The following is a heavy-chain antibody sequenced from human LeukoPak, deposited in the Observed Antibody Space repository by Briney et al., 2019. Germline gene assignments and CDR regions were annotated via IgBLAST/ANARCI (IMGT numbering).Heavy chain of an antibody. CDR1: SGSISSYF. Sequence: SETLSLTCTVSSGSISSYFWSWIRQPPGKGLEWIGYIYYGGSTNYNPSLKSRVTMSVDTSKNQFSLKLSSVTAADTAVYYCARDKAGGEGLDYWGQGTLVTVSS. D-gene: IGHD3-10*01. CDR2: IYYGGST. J-gene: IGHJ4*02. CDR3: ARDKAGGEGLDY. V-gene: IGHV4-59*01.